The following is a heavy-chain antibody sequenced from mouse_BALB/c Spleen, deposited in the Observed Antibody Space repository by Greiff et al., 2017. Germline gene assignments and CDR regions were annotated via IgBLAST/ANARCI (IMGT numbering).Heavy chain of an antibody. CDR1: GFNIKDTY. Sequence: VQLKESGAELVKPGASVKLSCTASGFNIKDTYMHWVKQRPEQGLEWIGRIDPANGNTKYDPKFQGKATITADTSSNTAYLQLSSLTSEDTAVYYCASYYGNYDLAWFAYWGQGTLVTVSA. CDR2: IDPANGNT. J-gene: IGHJ3*01. CDR3: ASYYGNYDLAWFAY. V-gene: IGHV14-3*02. D-gene: IGHD2-1*01.